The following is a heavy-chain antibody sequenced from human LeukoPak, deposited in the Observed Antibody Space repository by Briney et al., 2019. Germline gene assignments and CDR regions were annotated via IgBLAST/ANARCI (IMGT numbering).Heavy chain of an antibody. CDR2: IKPKSGGT. J-gene: IGHJ5*02. CDR1: GYAFTGYY. Sequence: ASVKVSCKASGYAFTGYYLHWVQQAPGQGLEWMGCIKPKSGGTNHAQKFQGRVNMTRDTSIRTANTDMSRLRYDDTAVYYCARDSGTTGEVKFDPWGQGTLVTVSS. D-gene: IGHD3-10*01. CDR3: ARDSGTTGEVKFDP. V-gene: IGHV1-2*02.